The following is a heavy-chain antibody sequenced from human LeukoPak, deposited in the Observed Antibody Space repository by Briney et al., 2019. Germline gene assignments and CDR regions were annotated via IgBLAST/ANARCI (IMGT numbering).Heavy chain of an antibody. CDR3: ARHYYGSGSYLYFDY. CDR1: GGSISSYY. CDR2: IYYSGST. V-gene: IGHV4-59*01. J-gene: IGHJ4*02. Sequence: SETLSLTCTDSGGSISSYYWSWIRQPPGKGLEWIGYIYYSGSTNYNPSLKSRVTISVDTSKNQFSLKLSSVTAADTAVYYCARHYYGSGSYLYFDYWGQGTLVTVSS. D-gene: IGHD3-10*01.